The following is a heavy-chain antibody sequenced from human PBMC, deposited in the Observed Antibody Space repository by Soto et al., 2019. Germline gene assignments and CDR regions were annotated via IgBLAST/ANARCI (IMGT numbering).Heavy chain of an antibody. D-gene: IGHD2-15*01. CDR1: GFTFSSYW. Sequence: EVQLVESGGGLVQPGESLRLSCAASGFTFSSYWMTWVRQAPGKGLEWVANIKQDGSEKYYVDSVRGRFTMSRDNAKNSLYLQMNSLRAEDTAVYYCARLELLGAYYYYGMDVWGQGTTVTVSS. CDR3: ARLELLGAYYYYGMDV. CDR2: IKQDGSEK. V-gene: IGHV3-7*01. J-gene: IGHJ6*02.